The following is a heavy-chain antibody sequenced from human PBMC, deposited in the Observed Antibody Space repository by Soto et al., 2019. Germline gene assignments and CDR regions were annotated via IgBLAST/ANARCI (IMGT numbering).Heavy chain of an antibody. CDR1: GGSISSSSYY. V-gene: IGHV4-39*01. D-gene: IGHD6-6*01. CDR3: ASYSSSSPSWYNWFDP. CDR2: IYYSGST. Sequence: SETLSLTCTVSGGSISSSSYYWGWIRQPPGKGLEWIGSIYYSGSTYYNPSLKSRVTISVDTSKNQFSLKLSSVTAADTAVYYCASYSSSSPSWYNWFDPWGQGTLVTVSS. J-gene: IGHJ5*02.